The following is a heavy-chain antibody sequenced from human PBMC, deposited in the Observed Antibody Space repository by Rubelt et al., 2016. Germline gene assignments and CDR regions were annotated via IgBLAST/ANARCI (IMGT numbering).Heavy chain of an antibody. CDR3: ARDRSIFGVVTDLYYYYGMDV. V-gene: IGHV3-48*01. Sequence: EVQLVESGGGLVQPGGSLRLSCAASGFTFSSYSMNWVRQAPGKGLEWVSYISSSSSTIYYADSVKGRFIISRDNAKNSLYLQMNSLRAEDTAVYYCARDRSIFGVVTDLYYYYGMDVWGQGTTVTVSS. CDR2: ISSSSSTI. J-gene: IGHJ6*02. CDR1: GFTFSSYS. D-gene: IGHD3-3*01.